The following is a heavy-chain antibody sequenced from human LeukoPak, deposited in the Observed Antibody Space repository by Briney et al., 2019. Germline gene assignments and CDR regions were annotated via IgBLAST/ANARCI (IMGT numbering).Heavy chain of an antibody. D-gene: IGHD1-26*01. CDR3: ARDQGGSYRYYYYYYYMDV. CDR2: INPNSGGT. J-gene: IGHJ6*03. V-gene: IGHV1-2*02. CDR1: GYTFTGYY. Sequence: EASVKVSCKASGYTFTGYYMHWVRQAPGQGLEWMGWINPNSGGTNYAQKFQGRVTMTRDTSISTAYMELSRLRSDDTAVHYCARDQGGSYRYYYYYYYMDVWGKGTTVTISS.